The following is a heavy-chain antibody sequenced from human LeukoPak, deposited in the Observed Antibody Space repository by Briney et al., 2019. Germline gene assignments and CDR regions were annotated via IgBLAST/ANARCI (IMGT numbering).Heavy chain of an antibody. CDR3: ARPSYHSGSFFDY. V-gene: IGHV3-7*01. CDR1: GFTFSIYW. D-gene: IGHD3-10*01. J-gene: IGHJ4*02. Sequence: PGGSLRVSCTASGFTFSIYWMSGVRQGPGKGPEWVANIKYDGDEMYYVDSVKGGFSISRDNAKNSLYLQMNSLRVEDTAVYYCARPSYHSGSFFDYWGQGSLVTVS. CDR2: IKYDGDEM.